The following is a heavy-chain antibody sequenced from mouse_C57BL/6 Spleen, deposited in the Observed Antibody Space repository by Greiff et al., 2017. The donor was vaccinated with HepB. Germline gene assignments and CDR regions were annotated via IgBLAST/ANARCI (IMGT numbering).Heavy chain of an antibody. V-gene: IGHV1-69*01. Sequence: QVQLQQPGAELVMPGASVKLSCKASGYTFTSYWMHWVKQRPGQGLEWIGEIDPSDSYTNYNQKFKGKSTLTVDKSSSTAYMQLSSLTSEDSAVYYCASLDRSGSAWFAYWGQGTLVTVSA. J-gene: IGHJ3*01. CDR1: GYTFTSYW. CDR3: ASLDRSGSAWFAY. CDR2: IDPSDSYT. D-gene: IGHD3-2*02.